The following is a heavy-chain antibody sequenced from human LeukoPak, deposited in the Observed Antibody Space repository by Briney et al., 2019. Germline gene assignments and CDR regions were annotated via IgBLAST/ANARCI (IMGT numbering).Heavy chain of an antibody. Sequence: ASVKVSCKASGGTFSSYTISWVRQAPGQGLEWMGGIIPIFGTANYAQKFQGRVTITTDESTSTAYMELSSLRSEDTAVYYCARDRGGYFDYWGQGTLVTVSS. J-gene: IGHJ4*02. CDR2: IIPIFGTA. CDR3: ARDRGGYFDY. CDR1: GGTFSSYT. V-gene: IGHV1-69*05. D-gene: IGHD3-10*01.